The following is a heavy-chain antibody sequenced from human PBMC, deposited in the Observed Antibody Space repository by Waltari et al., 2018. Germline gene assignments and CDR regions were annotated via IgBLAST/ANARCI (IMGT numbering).Heavy chain of an antibody. CDR1: GGSFSGYY. D-gene: IGHD4-17*01. CDR2: INHSGST. CDR3: ARGDYGDYYFDY. V-gene: IGHV4-34*01. Sequence: QVQLQQWGAGLLKPSETLSLTCAVYGGSFSGYYWSWIRQPPGKGLEWIGEINHSGSTNDNPSLRSRVTISVDTSKNQFSLKLSSVTAADTAVYYCARGDYGDYYFDYWGQGTLVTVSS. J-gene: IGHJ4*02.